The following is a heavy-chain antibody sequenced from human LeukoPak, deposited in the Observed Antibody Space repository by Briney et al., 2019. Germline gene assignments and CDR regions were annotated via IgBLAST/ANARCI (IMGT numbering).Heavy chain of an antibody. Sequence: PSQTLSLTCAISGHIVSINSAACTWIRQSPSRGLEWLGRTYYRSKWYNDYAVSVKSRITINPDTSKNQFSLQLNSVTPEDRTRLCRLGDGDTIHQGVITPSGFDPWGQGTLVTVSS. D-gene: IGHD3-16*01. CDR3: LGDGDTIHQGVITPSGFDP. CDR2: TYYRSKWYN. J-gene: IGHJ5*02. CDR1: GHIVSINSAA. V-gene: IGHV6-1*01.